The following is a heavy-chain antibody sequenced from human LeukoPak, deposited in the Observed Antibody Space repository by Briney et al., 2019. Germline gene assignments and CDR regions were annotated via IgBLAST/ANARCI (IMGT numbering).Heavy chain of an antibody. CDR3: ARGPPYIVVVTAIGFFHY. D-gene: IGHD2-21*02. Sequence: SSETLSLTCAVYGASLSGYYGSWIRQPPGKGLDWIGEINHSGSTNYNPSLKSRATISVDTSKNQFSLQLSSLTAADTAVYDCARGPPYIVVVTAIGFFHYWRQGTLVTVSS. CDR1: GASLSGYY. J-gene: IGHJ4*02. CDR2: INHSGST. V-gene: IGHV4-34*01.